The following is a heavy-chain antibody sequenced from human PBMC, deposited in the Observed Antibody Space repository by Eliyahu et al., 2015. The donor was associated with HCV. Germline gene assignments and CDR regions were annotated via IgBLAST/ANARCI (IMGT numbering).Heavy chain of an antibody. D-gene: IGHD3-22*01. CDR3: AKDDVITTLANLSPNIDFDY. CDR1: GFTFXSXA. J-gene: IGHJ4*02. Sequence: EVQLLESGGGLVQPGGSLRXSCAASGFTFXSXAXXWVRQAPGKGLEWVSAISGSGGSTYYADSVKGRFTISRDNSKNTLYLQMNSLRAEDTAVYYCAKDDVITTLANLSPNIDFDYWGQGTLVTVSS. CDR2: ISGSGGST. V-gene: IGHV3-23*01.